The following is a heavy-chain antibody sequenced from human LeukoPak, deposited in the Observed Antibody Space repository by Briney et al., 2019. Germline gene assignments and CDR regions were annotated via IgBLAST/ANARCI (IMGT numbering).Heavy chain of an antibody. CDR2: IKQDGSEK. Sequence: GGSLRLSCAASGFTFSSYGMHWVRQAPGKGLEWVANIKQDGSEKYYVDSVKGRFTISRDNAKNSLYLQMNSLRAEDTAVYYCAREGSDYYYYGMDVWGQGTTVTVSS. CDR3: AREGSDYYYYGMDV. D-gene: IGHD2-15*01. CDR1: GFTFSSYG. V-gene: IGHV3-7*01. J-gene: IGHJ6*02.